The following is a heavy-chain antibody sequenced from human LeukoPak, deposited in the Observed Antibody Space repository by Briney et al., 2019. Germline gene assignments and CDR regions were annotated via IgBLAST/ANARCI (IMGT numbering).Heavy chain of an antibody. V-gene: IGHV1-18*01. CDR3: ATAPHQYYYDSSGSHFDY. D-gene: IGHD3-22*01. CDR1: GYTFTNYG. J-gene: IGHJ4*02. Sequence: ASVKVSCKASGYTFTNYGISWVRQAPGQGLEWMGWISAYNGNTNYAQKFQGRVTMTTDTSTSTAYMEVRSLRSDDTAVYYCATAPHQYYYDSSGSHFDYWGQGTLVTVSS. CDR2: ISAYNGNT.